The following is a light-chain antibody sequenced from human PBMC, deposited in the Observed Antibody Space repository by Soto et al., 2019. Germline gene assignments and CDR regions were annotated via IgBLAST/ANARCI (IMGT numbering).Light chain of an antibody. Sequence: QSALTQPASVSGSLGQSITISCTGTSSDVGGYDYVSWYRQHPGKVPKLIIYEVNKRPSGVSNRFSGSKSANTASLTISGLQADDEAAYYCSSFTSSSTQVFGGGTKLTVL. J-gene: IGLJ3*02. CDR1: SSDVGGYDY. CDR2: EVN. CDR3: SSFTSSSTQV. V-gene: IGLV2-14*01.